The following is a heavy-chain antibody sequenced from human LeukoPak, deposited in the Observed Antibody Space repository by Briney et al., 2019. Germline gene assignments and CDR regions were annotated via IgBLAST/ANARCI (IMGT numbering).Heavy chain of an antibody. J-gene: IGHJ4*02. CDR1: GGSFSGYY. D-gene: IGHD3-10*01. CDR2: INHSVST. CDR3: ARTGITMVRGVIITHDY. Sequence: SETLSLTCAVYGGSFSGYYWSWIRQPPGKGLEWIGEINHSVSTNYNPSLKSRVTISVDTSKNQFSLKLSSVTAADTAVYYCARTGITMVRGVIITHDYWGQGTLVTVSS. V-gene: IGHV4-34*01.